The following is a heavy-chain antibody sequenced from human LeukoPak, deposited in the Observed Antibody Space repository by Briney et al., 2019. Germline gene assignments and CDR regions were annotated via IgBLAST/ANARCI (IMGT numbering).Heavy chain of an antibody. CDR1: GYTFTDYY. J-gene: IGHJ4*02. CDR2: INPNSGGT. D-gene: IGHD3-10*01. Sequence: ASVKVSCKASGYTFTDYYMHWVRQAPGQGLEWMGWINPNSGGTNFAQNFQGRVTMTRDTSTSTAYMELSRLRYDDTAVYYCARDVVQGSGTPGPIDYWGQGTLVTVSS. V-gene: IGHV1-2*02. CDR3: ARDVVQGSGTPGPIDY.